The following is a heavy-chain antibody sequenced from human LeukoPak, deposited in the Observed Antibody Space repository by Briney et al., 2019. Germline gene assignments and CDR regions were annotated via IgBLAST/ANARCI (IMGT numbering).Heavy chain of an antibody. V-gene: IGHV4-34*01. CDR1: GGSFSGYY. CDR2: INHSGNT. J-gene: IGHJ4*02. D-gene: IGHD2-2*01. CDR3: ARVGSSTRAGRFDY. Sequence: SETLSLTCAVYGGSFSGYYWSWIRQPPGKGLEWIGEINHSGNTNYNPSLKSRVTISVDTSKNQFSLKLSSVTAADTAVYYCARVGSSTRAGRFDYWGQGTLVTVSS.